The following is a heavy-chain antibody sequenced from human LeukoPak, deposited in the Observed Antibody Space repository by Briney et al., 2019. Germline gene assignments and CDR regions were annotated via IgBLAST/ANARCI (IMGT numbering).Heavy chain of an antibody. CDR2: IYSSGST. J-gene: IGHJ4*02. V-gene: IGHV4-39*06. D-gene: IGHD3-16*01. Sequence: ASETLSLTCTVSGGSISSSNYYWGWIRQPPGKGLEWIGRIYSSGSTNYNPSLKSRVTMSVDTSKNQCTLKLTSVTAADTAVYYCARVGDYALKDWGQGTLVTVSS. CDR1: GGSISSSNYY. CDR3: ARVGDYALKD.